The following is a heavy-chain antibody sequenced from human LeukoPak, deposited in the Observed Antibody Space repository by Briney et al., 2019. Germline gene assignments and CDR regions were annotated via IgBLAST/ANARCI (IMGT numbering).Heavy chain of an antibody. D-gene: IGHD1-26*01. CDR1: GYTFTGYY. CDR2: INPNSGGT. Sequence: ASVKVSCKASGYTFTGYYMHWVRQAPGQGLEWMGWINPNSGGTNYAQKFQGRVTMTRDTSISTAYMELSRLRSDDTAVYYCARTLDSGTYDTFDFWGQGTLVTVSS. J-gene: IGHJ4*02. V-gene: IGHV1-2*02. CDR3: ARTLDSGTYDTFDF.